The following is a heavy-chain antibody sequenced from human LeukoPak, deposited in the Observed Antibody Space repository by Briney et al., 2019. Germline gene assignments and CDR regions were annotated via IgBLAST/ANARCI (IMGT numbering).Heavy chain of an antibody. Sequence: PGASLRLSCAASGFDSGFDFNMYAMTWVRRAPGKGLKWASTIGGSGSGTDYADSVKGRFTISRDNFKKTLSLQMTSLRVEDTDIYYCAKSPEVVGMRPPDKWGQGALVVVSS. V-gene: IGHV3-23*01. CDR2: IGGSGSGT. CDR3: AKSPEVVGMRPPDK. CDR1: GFDFNMYA. D-gene: IGHD1-14*01. J-gene: IGHJ4*02.